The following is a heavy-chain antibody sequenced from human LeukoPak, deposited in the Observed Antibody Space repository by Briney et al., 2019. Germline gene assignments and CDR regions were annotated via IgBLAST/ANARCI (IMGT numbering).Heavy chain of an antibody. J-gene: IGHJ5*02. CDR3: EKHLGNSGWLEVYLGA. V-gene: IGHV3-23*01. Sequence: GGSLRLSCVASGFTFSNYTMNWVRQAPGKGLEWVSVISGSGGDTSYADSLKGRFTISRDNSKNTLYLQMNSLRASNTGLYFCEKHLGNSGWLEVYLGAWGQGTLVTVSS. D-gene: IGHD6-19*01. CDR1: GFTFSNYT. CDR2: ISGSGGDT.